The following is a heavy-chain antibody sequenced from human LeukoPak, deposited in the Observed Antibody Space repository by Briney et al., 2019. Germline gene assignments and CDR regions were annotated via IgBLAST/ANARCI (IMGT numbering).Heavy chain of an antibody. Sequence: GGSLRLSCAASGFTFSSYAMSWVRQAPGKGLEWVSAISGSGGSTYYADSVKGRFTISRDNSKNTLYLQMNSLRAEDTAVYYCAKDADMITFGGVIVPYFDYWGQGTLVTVSS. CDR2: ISGSGGST. V-gene: IGHV3-23*01. CDR1: GFTFSSYA. D-gene: IGHD3-16*02. CDR3: AKDADMITFGGVIVPYFDY. J-gene: IGHJ4*02.